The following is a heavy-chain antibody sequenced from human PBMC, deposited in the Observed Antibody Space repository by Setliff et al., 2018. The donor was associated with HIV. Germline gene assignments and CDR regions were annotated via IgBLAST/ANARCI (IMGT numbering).Heavy chain of an antibody. V-gene: IGHV1-69*13. Sequence: ASVKVSCKASGGTFSSYTFSWVRQVPGQGLEWVGGIIPMFGTANYAQKFQGRVSIAADESTSTSYLVLYSLRYEDTAVYYCARETVVDCGGCWGYWGQGTLVTVSS. D-gene: IGHD2-21*01. CDR2: IIPMFGTA. CDR1: GGTFSSYT. J-gene: IGHJ4*02. CDR3: ARETVVDCGGCWGY.